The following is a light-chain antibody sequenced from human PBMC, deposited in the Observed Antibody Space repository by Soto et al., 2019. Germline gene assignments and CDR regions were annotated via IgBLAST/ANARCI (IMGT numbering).Light chain of an antibody. Sequence: QSALTQPASVSGSPGQSITISCTGTSSDVGGFSYVSWYQHHPGKAPKLMIYEVTNRPSGVSNRFSGSKSGNTASLTISGLQAEDEADYYCLSYTSTNTRVFGGGTQLTVL. CDR2: EVT. CDR3: LSYTSTNTRV. J-gene: IGLJ3*02. CDR1: SSDVGGFSY. V-gene: IGLV2-14*01.